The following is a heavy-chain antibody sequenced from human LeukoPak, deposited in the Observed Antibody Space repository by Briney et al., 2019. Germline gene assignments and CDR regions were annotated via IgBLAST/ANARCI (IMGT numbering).Heavy chain of an antibody. V-gene: IGHV4-39*01. CDR2: IYNSGAT. D-gene: IGHD3-10*01. CDR3: ASRVYGLGSFNY. J-gene: IGHJ4*01. CDR1: GDSISSTSYY. Sequence: SETLSLTCTVSGDSISSTSYYWDWIRQPPGKGLEWIGSIYNSGATYYNPSLKSRVTITVDTSKNQFSLKVSSVTAADTAVYYCASRVYGLGSFNYWGQGTLVTVSS.